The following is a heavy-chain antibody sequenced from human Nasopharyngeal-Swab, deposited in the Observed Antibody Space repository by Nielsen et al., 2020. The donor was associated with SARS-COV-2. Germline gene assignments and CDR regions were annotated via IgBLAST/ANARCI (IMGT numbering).Heavy chain of an antibody. CDR1: GFTFSSYT. CDR2: ISSNGGST. V-gene: IGHV3-64D*06. Sequence: GGSLRLSCSASGFTFSSYTMHWVRQAPGKGLEHVSAISSNGGSTYYADSVKGRFTISRDNSKNTLNLQMSSLRAEDTAVYYCVKDRGAHSVVVVAASWGQGTQVTVSS. J-gene: IGHJ4*02. CDR3: VKDRGAHSVVVVAAS. D-gene: IGHD2-15*01.